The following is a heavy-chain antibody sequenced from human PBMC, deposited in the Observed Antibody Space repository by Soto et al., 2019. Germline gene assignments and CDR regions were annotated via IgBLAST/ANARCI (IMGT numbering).Heavy chain of an antibody. V-gene: IGHV1-8*01. CDR3: ARRAETNGWNSFGADKYYFDF. J-gene: IGHJ4*01. D-gene: IGHD1-1*01. CDR1: GYTFTSYD. CDR2: MNPNTGNS. Sequence: QVQLVQSGAEVRKPGASVKVSCEASGYTFTSYDIYWVRQATGQGLEWMGWMNPNTGNSGYAQKYQGTVSMHTVTSIKAVNMHLTSLRSEDTAVYYCARRAETNGWNSFGADKYYFDFWGQGTLVTVSS.